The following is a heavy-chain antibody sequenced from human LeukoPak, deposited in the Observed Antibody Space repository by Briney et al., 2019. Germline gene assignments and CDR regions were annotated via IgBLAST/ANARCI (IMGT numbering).Heavy chain of an antibody. J-gene: IGHJ3*02. CDR3: ARYITPADACDI. D-gene: IGHD1-1*01. Sequence: PSETLSLTCTVSGGSISSYYWSWIRQPPGKGLEWIGYIYYSGSTNYNPSLKSRVTISVDTSKNQFSLKLSSVTPADTAVYYCARYITPADACDIWGQGTMGTVSS. CDR2: IYYSGST. V-gene: IGHV4-59*01. CDR1: GGSISSYY.